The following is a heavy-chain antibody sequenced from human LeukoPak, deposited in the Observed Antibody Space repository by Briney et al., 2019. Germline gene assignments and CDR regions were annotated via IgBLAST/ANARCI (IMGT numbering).Heavy chain of an antibody. J-gene: IGHJ2*01. CDR1: GGSISSYY. D-gene: IGHD6-19*01. Sequence: SETLSLTCTVSGGSISSYYWNWIRQPPGKGLEWIGYIYYSGSTNYNPSLKSRVTISVDTSKDQFSLKLSSVTAADTAVYYCAKTVAGYWYFDLWGRGTLVTVSS. V-gene: IGHV4-59*08. CDR3: AKTVAGYWYFDL. CDR2: IYYSGST.